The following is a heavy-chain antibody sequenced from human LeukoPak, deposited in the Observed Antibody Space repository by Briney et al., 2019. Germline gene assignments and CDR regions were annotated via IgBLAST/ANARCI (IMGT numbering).Heavy chain of an antibody. CDR3: AKDRPTWPIDY. V-gene: IGHV3-23*01. J-gene: IGHJ4*02. CDR1: GFTFSSYA. D-gene: IGHD5-12*01. CDR2: ISSSGGNT. Sequence: GGSLRLSCAASGFTFSSYAMSWVRQAPGKGPEWVSSISSSGGNTYYPDSVKGRFTISRDNSKNTMYLQMNSLRAEDTAVYYCAKDRPTWPIDYWGQGTLVTVSS.